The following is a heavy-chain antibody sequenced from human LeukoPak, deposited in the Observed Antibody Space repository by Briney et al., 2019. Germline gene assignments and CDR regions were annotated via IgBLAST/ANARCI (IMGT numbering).Heavy chain of an antibody. V-gene: IGHV4-39*07. CDR1: GGSISSSSYY. CDR2: IYYSGST. D-gene: IGHD5-18*01. J-gene: IGHJ5*02. CDR3: AIFRVDTALYNWFDP. Sequence: SETLSLTCTVSGGSISSSSYYWGWIRQPPGKGLEWIGSIYYSGSTYYNPSLRSRVTISVDTSKNQFSLKLSSVTAADTAVYYCAIFRVDTALYNWFDPWGQGTLVTVSS.